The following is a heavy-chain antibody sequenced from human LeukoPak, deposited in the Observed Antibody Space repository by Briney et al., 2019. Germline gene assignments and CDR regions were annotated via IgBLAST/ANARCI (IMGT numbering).Heavy chain of an antibody. CDR3: ARDRRYCSSTSYYPHYYYYMDV. V-gene: IGHV3-21*01. CDR1: GFTFSSYS. D-gene: IGHD2-2*01. Sequence: GGSLRLSCAASGFTFSSYSMNWVRQAPGKGLEWVSSISSSSSYIYYADSVKGRFTISRDNAKNSLYLQMNSLRAEDTAVYYCARDRRYCSSTSYYPHYYYYMDVWGKGTTVTVSS. J-gene: IGHJ6*03. CDR2: ISSSSSYI.